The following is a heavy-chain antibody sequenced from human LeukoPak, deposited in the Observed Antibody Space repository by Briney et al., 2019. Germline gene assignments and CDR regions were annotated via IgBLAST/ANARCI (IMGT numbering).Heavy chain of an antibody. CDR3: AKVDGSGSYYSRPFDY. J-gene: IGHJ4*02. V-gene: IGHV3-23*01. CDR1: GFTFSSYA. D-gene: IGHD3-10*01. Sequence: GGSLRLSCAASGFTFSSYAMSWVRQAPGKGLEWVSAISGSGGSTYYADSVKGRFTISRDNSKNTLYLQMNSLRAEDTAVYYCAKVDGSGSYYSRPFDYWSQGTLVTVSS. CDR2: ISGSGGST.